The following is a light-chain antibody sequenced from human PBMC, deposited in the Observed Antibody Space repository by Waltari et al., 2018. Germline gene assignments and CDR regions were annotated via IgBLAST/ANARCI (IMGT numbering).Light chain of an antibody. CDR2: EVT. J-gene: IGLJ2*01. CDR1: SNDFDRSRL. V-gene: IGLV2-23*02. Sequence: QSALTQPASVSGSPGLSITISCTGTSNDFDRSRLVSWYQQHAGKAPKLIIYEVTQRPSGVSTRFSGSKSGNTASLTISGLQAEDEALYYCCSYVEPNSVTFGGGTNVTVL. CDR3: CSYVEPNSVT.